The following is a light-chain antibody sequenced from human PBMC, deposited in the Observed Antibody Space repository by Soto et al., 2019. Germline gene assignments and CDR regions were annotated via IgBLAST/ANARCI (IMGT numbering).Light chain of an antibody. V-gene: IGLV1-40*01. CDR3: QSYDSTLSARYV. CDR1: SSNIGTNY. CDR2: GGT. Sequence: QSALTQPPSASGTPGQRVIISCSGSSSNIGTNYVYWYQQLPGTAPKFLIVGGTIRPSGVPDRFSASTSGTSASLAITGLQAEDEGDYYCQSYDSTLSARYVFGTGTKVTGL. J-gene: IGLJ1*01.